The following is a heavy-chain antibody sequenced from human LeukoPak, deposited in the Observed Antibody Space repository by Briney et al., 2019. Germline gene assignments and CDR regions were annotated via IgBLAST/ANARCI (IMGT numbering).Heavy chain of an antibody. J-gene: IGHJ4*02. CDR1: GYTFTDYY. CDR2: ISVYNGNT. D-gene: IGHD3-10*01. CDR3: ARGPHYYGSGSYYPFDY. V-gene: IGHV1-18*04. Sequence: ASVKVSCKASGYTFTDYYIHWLRQAPGHRLEWMGWISVYNGNTNYAQKFQGRVTMTTDTSTNTTYMELRSLISDDTAVYYCARGPHYYGSGSYYPFDYWGQGTLVTVSS.